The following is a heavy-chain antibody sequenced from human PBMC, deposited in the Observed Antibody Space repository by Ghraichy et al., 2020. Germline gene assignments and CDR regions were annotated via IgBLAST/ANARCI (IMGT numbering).Heavy chain of an antibody. CDR3: ARDRRSSNWYNPIDY. CDR1: GFTFISYC. D-gene: IGHD6-13*01. CDR2: IKQDGSEK. J-gene: IGHJ4*02. V-gene: IGHV3-7*01. Sequence: GGSLRLSCAASGFTFISYCTSWVRQAPGKGLEWVANIKQDGSEKYYVDSVKGRFTISRDNAKNSLYLQMNSLRAEDTAVYYCARDRRSSNWYNPIDYWGQGTLVTVSS.